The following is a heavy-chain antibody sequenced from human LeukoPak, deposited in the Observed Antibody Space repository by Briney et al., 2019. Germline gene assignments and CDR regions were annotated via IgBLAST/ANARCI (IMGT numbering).Heavy chain of an antibody. D-gene: IGHD6-13*01. V-gene: IGHV3-30*02. Sequence: GGSLRLSCAASGFTFSSYGMHWVRQAPGKGLEWVAFIWYDGSNKYYADSVKGRFTISRDNSKNTLYLQMNSLRAEDTAVYYCAKVAMEQQLVRYDYWGQGTLVTVSS. CDR1: GFTFSSYG. CDR3: AKVAMEQQLVRYDY. CDR2: IWYDGSNK. J-gene: IGHJ4*02.